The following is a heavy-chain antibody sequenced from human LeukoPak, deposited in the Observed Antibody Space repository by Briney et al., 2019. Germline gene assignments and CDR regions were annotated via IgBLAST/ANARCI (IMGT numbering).Heavy chain of an antibody. Sequence: SVKVSCKASGFTFTSSAMQWERQARGQRLEWIGWIVVGSGNTNYAQKFQERVTITRDMSTSTAYMELSSLRSEDTAVYYCAAEGCTNGVCYRAFDIWGQGTMVTVSS. D-gene: IGHD2-8*01. CDR1: GFTFTSSA. V-gene: IGHV1-58*02. CDR3: AAEGCTNGVCYRAFDI. CDR2: IVVGSGNT. J-gene: IGHJ3*02.